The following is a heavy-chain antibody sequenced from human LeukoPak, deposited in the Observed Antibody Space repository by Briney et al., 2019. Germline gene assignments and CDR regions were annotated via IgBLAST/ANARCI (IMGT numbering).Heavy chain of an antibody. J-gene: IGHJ4*02. V-gene: IGHV1-8*01. CDR3: ATVRSTSWFASGGKHYFDY. D-gene: IGHD6-13*01. CDR1: GYTFTSYD. Sequence: ASVKVSCKASGYTFTSYDINWVRQATGQGLEWMGWMNPNSGNTGYAQKFQGRVTMTEDTSTDTAYMELNSLRSEDTAVYYCATVRSTSWFASGGKHYFDYWGQGALVTVSS. CDR2: MNPNSGNT.